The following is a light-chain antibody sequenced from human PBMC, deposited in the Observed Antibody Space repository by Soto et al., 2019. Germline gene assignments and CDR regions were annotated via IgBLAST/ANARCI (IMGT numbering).Light chain of an antibody. V-gene: IGLV7-46*01. CDR2: DTT. J-gene: IGLJ7*01. CDR1: IDTVTTSHW. Sequence: QTVVTQESSLTVSPGGTVTLTCDSSIDTVTTSHWPYWFQQKPGRAPKTLIYDTTNRHSWTPARFSGSILGGKAALILSGAQPEDEAEYYCLLSYNGAPAVFGGGTQLTVL. CDR3: LLSYNGAPAV.